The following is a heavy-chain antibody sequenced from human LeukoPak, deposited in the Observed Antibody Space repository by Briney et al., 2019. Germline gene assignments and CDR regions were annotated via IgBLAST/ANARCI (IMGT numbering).Heavy chain of an antibody. Sequence: SVKVSCKASGGTFSGYAITWVRQAPGQGLEWMGGIIPIIGTANYAQKFQGRVTITADESTTTAYMELSSLRSEDTAVYYCARGLTTVVGNWFDPWGQGTLVTVSS. CDR1: GGTFSGYA. V-gene: IGHV1-69*13. J-gene: IGHJ5*02. D-gene: IGHD4-23*01. CDR2: IIPIIGTA. CDR3: ARGLTTVVGNWFDP.